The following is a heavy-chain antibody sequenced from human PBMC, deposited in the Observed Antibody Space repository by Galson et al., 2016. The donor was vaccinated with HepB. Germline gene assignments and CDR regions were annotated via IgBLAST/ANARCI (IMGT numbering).Heavy chain of an antibody. CDR3: ARALNYGGGFYFDS. V-gene: IGHV5-51*01. D-gene: IGHD4-23*01. CDR2: IYPGHSRT. J-gene: IGHJ4*02. Sequence: QSGAEVKKPGESLKISCKGSGYSFPNYWIAWVRQTPGEGLEWMGIIYPGHSRTRYSSSFQGQVAFSADTSFIPAYLQWSSLRASDTAIYYRARALNYGGGFYFDSWGQGTLVTVSS. CDR1: GYSFPNYW.